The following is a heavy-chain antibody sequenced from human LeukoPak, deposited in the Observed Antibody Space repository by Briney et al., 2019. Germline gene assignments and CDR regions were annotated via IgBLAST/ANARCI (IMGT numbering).Heavy chain of an antibody. CDR2: ITISATNT. V-gene: IGHV3-23*01. CDR1: GFTFSSYA. Sequence: TGGSLRLSCAASGFTFSSYAVSWVRQAPGKGLEWVSTITISATNTYYADSVRGRFTISRDNSKNTLYLQMNSLRAEDTAVYHYAKVRWAATGYFDYWGQGTLVTVSS. J-gene: IGHJ4*02. CDR3: AKVRWAATGYFDY. D-gene: IGHD6-25*01.